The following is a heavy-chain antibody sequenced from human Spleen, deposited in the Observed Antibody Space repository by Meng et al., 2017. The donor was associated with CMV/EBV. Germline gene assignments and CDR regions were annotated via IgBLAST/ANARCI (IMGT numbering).Heavy chain of an antibody. D-gene: IGHD6-13*01. Sequence: ETLSLTCAASGFTFSSYSMNWVRQAPGKGLEWVSSISSSSSYIYYADSVKGRFTISRDNAKNSLYLQMNSLRAEDTAVYYCARSGEQLVHGMDVWGQGTTVTVSS. CDR1: GFTFSSYS. J-gene: IGHJ6*02. V-gene: IGHV3-21*01. CDR3: ARSGEQLVHGMDV. CDR2: ISSSSSYI.